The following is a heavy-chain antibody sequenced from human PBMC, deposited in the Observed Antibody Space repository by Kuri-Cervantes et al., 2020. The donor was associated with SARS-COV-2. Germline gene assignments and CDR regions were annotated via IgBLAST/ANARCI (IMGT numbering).Heavy chain of an antibody. J-gene: IGHJ4*02. CDR2: ISNDAKHK. V-gene: IGHV3-30*18. D-gene: IGHD2-21*01. Sequence: GGSLRLSCAASGFNFGRSDMHWVRQAPGKGLEWVAFISNDAKHKKCMVSGKGRFTISRDNTQNTLLLQMTSLRSEDTAIYYCAKDHFGVPDFWGQGTLVTGSS. CDR3: AKDHFGVPDF. CDR1: GFNFGRSD.